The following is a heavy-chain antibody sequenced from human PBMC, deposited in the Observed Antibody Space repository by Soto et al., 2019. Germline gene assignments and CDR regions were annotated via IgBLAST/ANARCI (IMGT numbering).Heavy chain of an antibody. CDR2: IYYSGTT. Sequence: PSETLSLTCTVSGGSIARSTYYWAWIRQPPGKGLEWIGSIYYSGTTYYNPSLKSRVTISVDTSKNQFSLKLTSVTAADTAVYYCATLYVVVPSAQNWFDPWGQGTLVTVS. CDR1: GGSIARSTYY. CDR3: ATLYVVVPSAQNWFDP. D-gene: IGHD2-2*01. V-gene: IGHV4-39*01. J-gene: IGHJ5*02.